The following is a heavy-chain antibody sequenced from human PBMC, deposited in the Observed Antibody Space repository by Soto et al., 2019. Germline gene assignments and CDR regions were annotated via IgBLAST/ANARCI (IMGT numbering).Heavy chain of an antibody. CDR3: AKGYIGAPPFYYHYGMAV. Sequence: GGSLRLACAASGFTFSSYGMHWVRQAPGKGLEWVAVISYDGSNKYYADSVKGRFTISRDNSKNTLYLQMNSLRAEDTAVYYCAKGYIGAPPFYYHYGMAVWGQGTTVTVSS. D-gene: IGHD5-12*01. CDR1: GFTFSSYG. V-gene: IGHV3-30*18. J-gene: IGHJ6*02. CDR2: ISYDGSNK.